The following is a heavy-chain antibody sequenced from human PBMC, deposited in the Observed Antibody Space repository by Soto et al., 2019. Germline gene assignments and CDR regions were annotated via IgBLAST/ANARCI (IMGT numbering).Heavy chain of an antibody. D-gene: IGHD1-20*01. CDR2: SYYSGTS. V-gene: IGHV4-39*01. CDR3: TRRYNWNDYYFDP. CDR1: GGSIRVQSYY. Sequence: SETLSLTCTVSGGSIRVQSYYWTWIRQTPGKGLERVGSSYYSGTSYFNPALKGRVTISVDTSTNQFSLRLTSVTAADTAVYYCTRRYNWNDYYFDPWGQGTLVTVSS. J-gene: IGHJ5*02.